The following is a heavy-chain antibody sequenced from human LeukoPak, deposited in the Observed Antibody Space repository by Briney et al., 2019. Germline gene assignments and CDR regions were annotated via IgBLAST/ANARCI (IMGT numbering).Heavy chain of an antibody. Sequence: ASVKVSCKASGYTFTSYGISWVRQAPGQGLEWMGWISAYNGNTNYAQKLQGRVTMTTDTSTSTAYMELRSLTSDDTAVYYCARDHGGATYDWFDPWGQGTLVTVSS. J-gene: IGHJ5*02. CDR2: ISAYNGNT. V-gene: IGHV1-18*01. CDR3: ARDHGGATYDWFDP. CDR1: GYTFTSYG. D-gene: IGHD1-26*01.